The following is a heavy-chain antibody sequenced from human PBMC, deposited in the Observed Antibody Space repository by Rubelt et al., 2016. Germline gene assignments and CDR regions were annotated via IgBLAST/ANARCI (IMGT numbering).Heavy chain of an antibody. V-gene: IGHV3-23*01. CDR1: GFTFSSYW. CDR3: VPPPELAYGDT. D-gene: IGHD1-14*01. CDR2: ISGGGTPT. Sequence: GGSLRLSCAASGFTFSSYWMSWVRQAPGKGLEWVSSISGGGTPTYYADSVRGRFTISSDNSKHTLYLQMNRLRVEDTAVYYCVPPPELAYGDTWGQGTLVTVSS. J-gene: IGHJ4*02.